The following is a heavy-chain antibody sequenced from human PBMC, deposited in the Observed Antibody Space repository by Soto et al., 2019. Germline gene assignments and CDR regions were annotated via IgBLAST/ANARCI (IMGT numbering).Heavy chain of an antibody. D-gene: IGHD3-10*01. V-gene: IGHV3-23*01. J-gene: IGHJ4*02. CDR3: AKARGGSGSRTPRVDF. CDR1: GFTFNNYA. CDR2: ISGGGDTT. Sequence: EVQLLESGGGLVQPGGSLRLSCAASGFTFNNYAMTWVRQAPGKGLEWVSAISGGGDTTSSADSVKGRFTVSRDGSKNTLYLQMSSLRADDTALYYCAKARGGSGSRTPRVDFWGQGTLVTVSS.